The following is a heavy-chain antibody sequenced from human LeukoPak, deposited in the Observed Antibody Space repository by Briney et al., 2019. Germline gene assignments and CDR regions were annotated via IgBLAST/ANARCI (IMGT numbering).Heavy chain of an antibody. CDR3: ARAFGSGRQINDAFDI. CDR2: INPSGGST. CDR1: GYTFTSYY. Sequence: ASVKVSCKASGYTFTSYYMHWVRQAPGQGLEWMGIINPSGGSTSYAQEFQGRVTMTRDMSTSTVYMELSSLRSEDTAVYYCARAFGSGRQINDAFDIWGQGTMVTVSS. V-gene: IGHV1-46*01. D-gene: IGHD3-10*01. J-gene: IGHJ3*02.